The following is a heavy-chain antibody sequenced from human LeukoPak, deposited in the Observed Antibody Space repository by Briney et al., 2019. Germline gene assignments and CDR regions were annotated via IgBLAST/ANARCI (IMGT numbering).Heavy chain of an antibody. V-gene: IGHV3-30*04. CDR1: GFTFSSYA. J-gene: IGHJ4*02. D-gene: IGHD2-2*01. Sequence: GGSLRLSCAASGFTFSSYAMHWVRQAPGKGLEWVAVISYDGSNKYYADSVKGRFTISRDNSKNTLYLQMNSLRAEDTAVYYCARDLGYCSSTSCHDYWGQGTLVIVSS. CDR3: ARDLGYCSSTSCHDY. CDR2: ISYDGSNK.